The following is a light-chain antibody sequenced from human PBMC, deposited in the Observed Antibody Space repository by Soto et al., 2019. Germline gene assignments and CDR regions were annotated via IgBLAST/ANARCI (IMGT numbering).Light chain of an antibody. CDR2: AAS. CDR1: QSIRNY. Sequence: DIQMTQSPSSLSASVGDRVTITCRASQSIRNYLNWYQQKPGKAPKLLIYAASSLQSGVPSRFSGSGSGTDFTLTFSSLQPEDFATYYCQQSYSAPYPFGQGTKLEIK. J-gene: IGKJ2*01. CDR3: QQSYSAPYP. V-gene: IGKV1-39*01.